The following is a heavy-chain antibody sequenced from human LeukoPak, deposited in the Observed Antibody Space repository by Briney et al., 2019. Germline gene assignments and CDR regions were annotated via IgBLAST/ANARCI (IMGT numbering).Heavy chain of an antibody. D-gene: IGHD2-15*01. V-gene: IGHV3-66*02. CDR3: ARGAVVAATFDD. CDR1: GFTVNSNY. J-gene: IGHJ4*02. Sequence: PGGSLRLSCAASGFTVNSNYMSWVRQAPGKGLEWVSVIYSGGSTYYADSVKGRFTISRDNSKNTLYLQMNSLRAEDTAVYYCARGAVVAATFDDWGQGTLVTVSS. CDR2: IYSGGST.